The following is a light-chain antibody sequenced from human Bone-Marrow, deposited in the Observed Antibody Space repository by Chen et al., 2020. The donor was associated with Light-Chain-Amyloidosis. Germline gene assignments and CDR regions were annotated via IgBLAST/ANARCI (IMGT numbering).Light chain of an antibody. Sequence: EIVLTQPPGTLSLSPGEGANLSCRASQTISSNYLTWYQQKLGQAPRLLIYGSSSRATGIPDRFAGSGSRTDFTRTSNRLEPEDFAMYYCEQNGPSPLTFGGGTTLEIK. CDR1: QTISSNY. V-gene: IGKV3-20*01. CDR2: GSS. J-gene: IGKJ4*01. CDR3: EQNGPSPLT.